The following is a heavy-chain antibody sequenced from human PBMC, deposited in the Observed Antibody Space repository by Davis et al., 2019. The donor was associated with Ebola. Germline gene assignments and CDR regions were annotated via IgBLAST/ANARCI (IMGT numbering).Heavy chain of an antibody. J-gene: IGHJ5*02. CDR3: ASQGIAGTYNWFDP. Sequence: AASVKVSCKASGYTFTSYGISWVRQAPGQGLEWMGWISAYNGNTNYAQKLQGRVTMTTDTSTSTAYMELRSLRSDDTAVYYCASQGIAGTYNWFDPWGQGTLVTVSS. CDR2: ISAYNGNT. CDR1: GYTFTSYG. D-gene: IGHD6-13*01. V-gene: IGHV1-18*01.